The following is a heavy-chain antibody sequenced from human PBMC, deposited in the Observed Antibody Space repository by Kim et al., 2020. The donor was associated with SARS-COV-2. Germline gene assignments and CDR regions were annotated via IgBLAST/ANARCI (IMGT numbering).Heavy chain of an antibody. Sequence: SLRLSCAASGFTFSSYGMHWVRQAPGKGLEWVAVISYDGSNKYYADSVKGRFTISRDNSKNTLYLQMNSLRAEDTAVYYCARDTEDCSSTTCYVDYWGQ. V-gene: IGHV3-33*05. D-gene: IGHD2-2*01. J-gene: IGHJ4*02. CDR3: ARDTEDCSSTTCYVDY. CDR1: GFTFSSYG. CDR2: ISYDGSNK.